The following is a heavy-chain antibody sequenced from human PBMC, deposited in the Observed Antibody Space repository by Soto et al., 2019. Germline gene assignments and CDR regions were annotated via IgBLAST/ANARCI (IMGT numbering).Heavy chain of an antibody. Sequence: GGSLRLSCAASGFTFDDYAMHWVRQAPGKGLEWVSGISWNSGSIGYADSVKGRFTISRDNAKNSLYLQMNSLRAEDTALYYCAKDKYMDSYDSSGYYYVGYFQHWGQGTLVTVSS. CDR3: AKDKYMDSYDSSGYYYVGYFQH. CDR2: ISWNSGSI. D-gene: IGHD3-22*01. J-gene: IGHJ1*01. CDR1: GFTFDDYA. V-gene: IGHV3-9*01.